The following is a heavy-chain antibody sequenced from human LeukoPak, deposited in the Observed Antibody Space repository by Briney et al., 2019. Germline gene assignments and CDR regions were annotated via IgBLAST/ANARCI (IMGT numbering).Heavy chain of an antibody. CDR2: IYYSGST. CDR1: GGSISSYY. Sequence: SETLSLTCTVSGGSISSYYWSWIRQPPGKGLEWIGYIYYSGSTNYNPSLKSRVTISVDTSKNQFSLKLSSVTAADTAVYYCARGNLVAPPALDYWGQGTLVTVSS. D-gene: IGHD2-21*01. J-gene: IGHJ4*02. CDR3: ARGNLVAPPALDY. V-gene: IGHV4-59*08.